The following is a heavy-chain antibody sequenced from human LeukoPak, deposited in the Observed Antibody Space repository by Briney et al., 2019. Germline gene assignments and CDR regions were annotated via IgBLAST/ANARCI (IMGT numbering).Heavy chain of an antibody. D-gene: IGHD3-16*02. V-gene: IGHV3-23*01. CDR3: AKDAITFGGVIVYYFDY. CDR1: GFTFSRNA. J-gene: IGHJ4*02. CDR2: ISGGGDSA. Sequence: GGSLRLSCAASGFTFSRNAMNWVRQAPGKGLEWVSVISGGGDSAYYADSVKGRLTVSRDNSKNTLYLQMNSLTVDDTAVYYCAKDAITFGGVIVYYFDYWGQGTLVTVSS.